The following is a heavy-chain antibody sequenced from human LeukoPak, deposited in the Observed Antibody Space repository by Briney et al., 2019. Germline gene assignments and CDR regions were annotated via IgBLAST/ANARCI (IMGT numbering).Heavy chain of an antibody. V-gene: IGHV4-61*02. CDR1: GGSISSGSYY. Sequence: SETLSLTCTVSGGSISSGSYYWSWIRQPAGKGLEWIGRIYTSGSTNYNPSLKSRVTISVDTSKNQFSLKLSSVTAADTAVYYCARERYSSQMNRFDYWGQGTLVTVSS. CDR2: IYTSGST. CDR3: ARERYSSQMNRFDY. J-gene: IGHJ4*02. D-gene: IGHD6-13*01.